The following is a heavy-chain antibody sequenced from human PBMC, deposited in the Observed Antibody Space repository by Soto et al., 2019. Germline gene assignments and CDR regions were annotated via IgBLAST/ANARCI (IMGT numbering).Heavy chain of an antibody. J-gene: IGHJ4*02. D-gene: IGHD2-21*01. Sequence: QVQLVESGGGVVQPGGSLRLSCAASGFTFSNYGMHWVRQAPGKGLEWVAVIWYDGNNKYYADSVKGRFTISRDNSNNSLYVQMARLRAEDTAVYYCARGLHSLFDYWGQGALV. CDR3: ARGLHSLFDY. CDR2: IWYDGNNK. CDR1: GFTFSNYG. V-gene: IGHV3-33*01.